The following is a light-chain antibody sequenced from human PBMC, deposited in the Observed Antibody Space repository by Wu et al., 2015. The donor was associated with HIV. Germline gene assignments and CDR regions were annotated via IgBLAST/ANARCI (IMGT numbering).Light chain of an antibody. Sequence: IQMTQSSSSLSASVGDRVTITCRASQGISNSLAWYQQKPEKAPKLLISEASRLENGVPSRFSGSGSGTDFTLTISSLQPEDFATYHCQQYFSSRTFGPRDRTVEIK. J-gene: IGKJ1*01. CDR2: EAS. CDR1: QGISNS. V-gene: IGKV1-NL1*01. CDR3: QQYFSSRT.